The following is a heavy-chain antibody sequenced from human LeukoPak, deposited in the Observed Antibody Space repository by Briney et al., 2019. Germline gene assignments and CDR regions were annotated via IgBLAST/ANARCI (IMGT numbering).Heavy chain of an antibody. J-gene: IGHJ5*02. Sequence: PETLSLTCTVSGASISSSNYYWGWIRQPPGKGLEWIGSIYYSGSTSYNPSLQSRVTISVDTAKNQFSLKLSSVTAADTAVYYCARATVTMDWFDPWGQGTLVTVSS. CDR3: ARATVTMDWFDP. CDR1: GASISSSNYY. V-gene: IGHV4-39*01. D-gene: IGHD4-17*01. CDR2: IYYSGST.